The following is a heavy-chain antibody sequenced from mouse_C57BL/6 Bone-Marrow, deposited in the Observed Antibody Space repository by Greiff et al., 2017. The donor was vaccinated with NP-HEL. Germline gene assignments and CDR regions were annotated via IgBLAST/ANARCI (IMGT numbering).Heavy chain of an antibody. V-gene: IGHV1-59*01. CDR3: AREEAIYYGNYD. J-gene: IGHJ2*01. CDR2: IDPSDSYT. CDR1: GYTFTSYW. D-gene: IGHD2-1*01. Sequence: VQLQQPGAELVRPGTSVKLSCKASGYTFTSYWMHWVKQRPGQGLEWIGVIDPSDSYTNYNQKFKGKATLTVDTSSSTAYMQLSSLTSEDSAVYYCAREEAIYYGNYDWGQGTTLTVSS.